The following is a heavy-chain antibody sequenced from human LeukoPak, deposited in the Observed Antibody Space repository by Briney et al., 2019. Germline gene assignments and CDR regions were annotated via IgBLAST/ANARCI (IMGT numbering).Heavy chain of an antibody. CDR2: IYTSGST. J-gene: IGHJ6*03. V-gene: IGHV4-4*07. CDR3: ARDGAGKDYYYYMDV. Sequence: PSETLSLTCTVCGGSISSYYWSWIRQPAGKGLEWIGRIYTSGSTNYNPSLKSRVTMSVDTSKNQFSLKLSSVTAADTAVYYCARDGAGKDYYYYMDVWGKGTTVTVSS. CDR1: GGSISSYY. D-gene: IGHD6-13*01.